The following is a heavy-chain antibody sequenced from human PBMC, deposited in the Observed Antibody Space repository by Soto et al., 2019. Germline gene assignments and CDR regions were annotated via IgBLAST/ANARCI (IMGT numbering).Heavy chain of an antibody. V-gene: IGHV1-18*04. Sequence: DSVKVSCHASGYDLIGHVISWVLQARGQGLDWMGWINSYNGDTKYARKYQGRVTMTRDISIATAYMELSSLRSDDTAIYYCARMATFGSLNWFDPWGQGTLVTVSS. CDR3: ARMATFGSLNWFDP. D-gene: IGHD3-16*01. CDR2: INSYNGDT. J-gene: IGHJ5*02. CDR1: GYDLIGHV.